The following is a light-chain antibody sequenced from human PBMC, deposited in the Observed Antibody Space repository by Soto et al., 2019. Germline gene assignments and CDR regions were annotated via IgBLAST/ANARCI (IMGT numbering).Light chain of an antibody. V-gene: IGKV1-6*01. Sequence: IQMTQSPSSMSTSVGDRVTITCRASQGIRNELGWYQQKPGKAPKLLIYAASSLQSGVPSRFSGSGSGTDFTLTISNLQPEDFATYYCLQDYIYPYTFGQGTRLEIK. CDR2: AAS. CDR3: LQDYIYPYT. CDR1: QGIRNE. J-gene: IGKJ5*01.